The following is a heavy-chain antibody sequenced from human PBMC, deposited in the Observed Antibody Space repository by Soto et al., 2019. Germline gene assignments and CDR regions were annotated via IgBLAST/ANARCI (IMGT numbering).Heavy chain of an antibody. CDR2: ISYDGSNK. D-gene: IGHD2-15*01. J-gene: IGHJ6*02. V-gene: IGHV3-30-3*01. CDR3: ARVYLVVLAAVNPYYYRMDV. Sequence: PGGSLRLSCAASGFTFSSYAMHWVRQAPGKGLEWVAVISYDGSNKYYADSVKGRFTISRDNSKNTPYLQMNSLRAEDTAVYYCARVYLVVLAAVNPYYYRMDVWGQGSTVPVSS. CDR1: GFTFSSYA.